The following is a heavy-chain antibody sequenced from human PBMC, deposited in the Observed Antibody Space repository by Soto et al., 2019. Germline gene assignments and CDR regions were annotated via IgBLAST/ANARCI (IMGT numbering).Heavy chain of an antibody. Sequence: HPGGSLRLSCVASGFSFSGYSMNWVRQAPGKGLQWISFINSGGSVIDYADSVKGRFTISRDNAKNSLYLQMNSLRVEDTAVYYYDSSGQSAWFDPWGQGTLVTVSS. CDR1: GFSFSGYS. V-gene: IGHV3-48*01. J-gene: IGHJ5*02. CDR3: DSSGQSAWFDP. D-gene: IGHD3-22*01. CDR2: INSGGSVI.